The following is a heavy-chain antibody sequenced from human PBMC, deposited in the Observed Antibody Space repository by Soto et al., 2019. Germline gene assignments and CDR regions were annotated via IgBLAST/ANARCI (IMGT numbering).Heavy chain of an antibody. J-gene: IGHJ6*04. CDR1: GFTFSNYG. V-gene: IGHV3-30*18. CDR3: AKYSDYYDSSGYYQYYYGMDV. Sequence: PGGSLRLSCEASGFTFSNYGTHWVRQAPGEGLEWVAHISYDGSNEHYTDSVKGRFTISRDNSKNMVFLHMNSLRPEDTAVYYCAKYSDYYDSSGYYQYYYGMDVWGKGTTVTVSS. CDR2: ISYDGSNE. D-gene: IGHD3-22*01.